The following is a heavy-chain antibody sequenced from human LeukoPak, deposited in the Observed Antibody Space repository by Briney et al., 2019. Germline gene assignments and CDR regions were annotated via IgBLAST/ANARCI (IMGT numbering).Heavy chain of an antibody. Sequence: GGSLRLSCAASGFIFRNYWMSWVRQAPGKGLEWVSVIYSGGSTHYAESVKGRFTISRDNSKNTVYLQMNSVRAEDTAVYYCARDYESSGSNGAFDIWGQGTMVTVSS. V-gene: IGHV3-53*01. J-gene: IGHJ3*02. CDR2: IYSGGST. CDR3: ARDYESSGSNGAFDI. D-gene: IGHD6-19*01. CDR1: GFIFRNYW.